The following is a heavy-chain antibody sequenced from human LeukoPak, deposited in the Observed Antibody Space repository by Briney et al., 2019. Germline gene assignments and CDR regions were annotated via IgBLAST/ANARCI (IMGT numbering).Heavy chain of an antibody. CDR2: INTYNGNT. Sequence: ASVKVSCKASGHTFTNYGITWMRQAPGQGLEWMEWINTYNGNTNYAQKLQGRVTITTDTSTSTAYMELRSLRSDDTAMFYCARDLVDGVGAPGAYWGQGALVTVSS. D-gene: IGHD1-26*01. V-gene: IGHV1-18*01. CDR3: ARDLVDGVGAPGAY. J-gene: IGHJ4*02. CDR1: GHTFTNYG.